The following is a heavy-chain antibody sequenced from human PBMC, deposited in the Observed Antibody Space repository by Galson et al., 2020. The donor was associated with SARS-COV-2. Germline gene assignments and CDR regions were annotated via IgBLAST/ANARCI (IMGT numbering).Heavy chain of an antibody. V-gene: IGHV4-34*01. CDR2: INHSGST. CDR3: ARHGGYDSSGRHMDY. CDR1: GGSFSGYY. J-gene: IGHJ4*02. Sequence: ETSETLSLTCAVYGGSFSGYYWSWIRQPPGKGLEWIGEINHSGSTNYNPSLKSRVTISVDTSKNQFSLKLSSVTAADTAIYYCARHGGYDSSGRHMDYWGQGSLVTVSS. D-gene: IGHD3-22*01.